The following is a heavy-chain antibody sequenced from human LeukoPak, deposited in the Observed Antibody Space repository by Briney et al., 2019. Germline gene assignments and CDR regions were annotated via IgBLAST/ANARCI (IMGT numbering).Heavy chain of an antibody. J-gene: IGHJ6*03. Sequence: GGSLRLSCAASGFTFSSYGMHWVRQAPGKGLEWVAFIRYDGSNKYYADSVKGRFTISRDNSKNTLYLQMNSLRAEDTAVYYCARASTVTTRYYYYYMDVWGKGTTVTVSS. D-gene: IGHD4-17*01. V-gene: IGHV3-30*02. CDR2: IRYDGSNK. CDR3: ARASTVTTRYYYYYMDV. CDR1: GFTFSSYG.